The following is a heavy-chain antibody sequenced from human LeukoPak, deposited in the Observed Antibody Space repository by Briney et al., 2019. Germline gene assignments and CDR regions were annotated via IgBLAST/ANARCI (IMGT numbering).Heavy chain of an antibody. J-gene: IGHJ6*03. D-gene: IGHD2-2*01. Sequence: GGSLRLSCAASGLTVSSNCMSWVRQAPGKGLEWVSFIYSGGDTYYADSVKGRFTISRDNSKNTFHLQMNSLRAEDTAVYYCARERRYCSSTSCYDSRYYYYMDVWGKGTTVTVSS. CDR3: ARERRYCSSTSCYDSRYYYYMDV. CDR1: GLTVSSNC. V-gene: IGHV3-53*05. CDR2: IYSGGDT.